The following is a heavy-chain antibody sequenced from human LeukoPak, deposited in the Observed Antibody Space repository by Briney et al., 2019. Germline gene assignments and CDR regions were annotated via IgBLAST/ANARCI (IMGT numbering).Heavy chain of an antibody. J-gene: IGHJ4*02. CDR3: AKDRGVQLWFGDY. Sequence: GGSERLSCAASGFTFSSYAMSWVRQAPGKGLEWVSTITDSGGSTYYADSVKGRFTISRDNSKNTLYLQMNSLRAEDTAVYYCAKDRGVQLWFGDYWGQGSLVTVSS. CDR2: ITDSGGST. D-gene: IGHD3-10*01. CDR1: GFTFSSYA. V-gene: IGHV3-23*01.